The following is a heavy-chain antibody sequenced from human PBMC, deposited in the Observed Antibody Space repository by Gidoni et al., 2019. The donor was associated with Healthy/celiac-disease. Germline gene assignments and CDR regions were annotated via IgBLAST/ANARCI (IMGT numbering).Heavy chain of an antibody. CDR2: ISGSGWST. D-gene: IGHD3-3*01. Sequence: EVQLLESGGGLVQPGGSLRLSCAASGFTFSSYAMSWVRQAPGKGLEWVSAISGSGWSTYYADSVKGRFTISRDNSKNTLYLQMNSLRAEDTAVYYCAKAASVLRFLEWDFDYWGQGTLVTVSS. CDR3: AKAASVLRFLEWDFDY. CDR1: GFTFSSYA. V-gene: IGHV3-23*01. J-gene: IGHJ4*02.